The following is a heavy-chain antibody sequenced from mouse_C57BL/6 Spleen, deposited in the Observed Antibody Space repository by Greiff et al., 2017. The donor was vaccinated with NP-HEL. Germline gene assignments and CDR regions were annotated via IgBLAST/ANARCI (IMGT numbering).Heavy chain of an antibody. Sequence: QVQLQQPGAELVKPGASVKMSCKASGYTFTSYWLTWVKQRPGQGLEWIGDIYPGSGSTNYNEKFKSKATLTVDTSSSTAYMQLSSLTSEDSAVYYCARSFDEYGGYFDYWGQGTTLTVSS. J-gene: IGHJ2*01. CDR1: GYTFTSYW. V-gene: IGHV1-55*01. CDR2: IYPGSGST. D-gene: IGHD5-1*01. CDR3: ARSFDEYGGYFDY.